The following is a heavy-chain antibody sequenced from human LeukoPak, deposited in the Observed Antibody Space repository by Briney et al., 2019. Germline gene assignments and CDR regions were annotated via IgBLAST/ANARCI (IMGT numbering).Heavy chain of an antibody. D-gene: IGHD3-10*01. CDR3: ARGPYYGSGTFGY. CDR2: IYYSGST. J-gene: IGHJ4*02. V-gene: IGHV4-31*03. CDR1: GGSISNGVYY. Sequence: SETLSLTCTVSGGSISNGVYYWSWIRQHPGKGLEWIGYIYYSGSTYYSPSLKSRLTMSVDTSKNQFSLKLTSVTAADTAVYYCARGPYYGSGTFGYWGQGTLVTVSS.